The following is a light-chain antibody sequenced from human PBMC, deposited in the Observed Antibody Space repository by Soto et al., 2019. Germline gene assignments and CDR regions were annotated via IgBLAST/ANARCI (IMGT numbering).Light chain of an antibody. CDR2: GAS. CDR1: QSIGSIY. Sequence: EIVLTQSPGTLSLSPEERATLSCRASQSIGSIYLAWYQQKPGQAPRLLIYGASSRATGIPDRFSGSGSGTDFTLTISRLEPEDFAVYYCQQYGSSPLTFGGGTKVDIK. V-gene: IGKV3-20*01. J-gene: IGKJ4*01. CDR3: QQYGSSPLT.